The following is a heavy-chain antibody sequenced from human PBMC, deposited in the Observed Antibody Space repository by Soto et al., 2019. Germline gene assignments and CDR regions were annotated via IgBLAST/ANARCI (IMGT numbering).Heavy chain of an antibody. Sequence: EVQLVESGGGLVQPGGSLRLSCAASGFTVSSNYMSWVRQAPGKGLEWVSVIYSGGSTYYADSVKGRFTISRDNSKNTLYLHMNSLRAEDTAVYYCARDSITMVRGVIIGHFDYWGQGTLVTVSS. CDR1: GFTVSSNY. D-gene: IGHD3-10*01. J-gene: IGHJ4*02. V-gene: IGHV3-66*01. CDR2: IYSGGST. CDR3: ARDSITMVRGVIIGHFDY.